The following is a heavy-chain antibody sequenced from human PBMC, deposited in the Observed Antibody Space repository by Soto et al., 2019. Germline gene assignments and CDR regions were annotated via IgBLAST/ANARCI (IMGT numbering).Heavy chain of an antibody. D-gene: IGHD6-25*01. V-gene: IGHV3-23*01. CDR1: GFTFSSYA. Sequence: EVQLLESGGGLVQPGGFLRLSCAASGFTFSSYAMSWVRQAPGKGLEWVSLIIGSGGNTYYADSVKGRFTISRDNSKNTLYLQMNSLRAEDTAVFYCAKVDRIAAAGSFDSWGQGTLVTVSS. CDR2: IIGSGGNT. J-gene: IGHJ4*02. CDR3: AKVDRIAAAGSFDS.